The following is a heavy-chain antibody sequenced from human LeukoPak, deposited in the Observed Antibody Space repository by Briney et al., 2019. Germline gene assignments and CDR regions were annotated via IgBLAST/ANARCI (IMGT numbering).Heavy chain of an antibody. D-gene: IGHD5-24*01. CDR3: ARADRDGNKRFLD. V-gene: IGHV3-48*02. CDR2: VSSSGTTT. J-gene: IGHJ4*02. Sequence: GGSLRLSCAASGFTFSSYSVIWARQAPGKGLEWASYVSSSGTTTYYADSVKGRFTISRDNGKNLVSLQMNSLRDEDTAVYYCARADRDGNKRFLDWGQGTLVTVSS. CDR1: GFTFSSYS.